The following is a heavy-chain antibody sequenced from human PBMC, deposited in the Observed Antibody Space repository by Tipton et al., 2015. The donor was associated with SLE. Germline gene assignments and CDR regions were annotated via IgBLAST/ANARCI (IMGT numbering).Heavy chain of an antibody. CDR3: ARVRSSSWYGDYNYGMDV. D-gene: IGHD6-13*01. J-gene: IGHJ6*02. Sequence: SLKSRVTISEDTSKNQFSLKLRSVTAADTAVYYCARVRSSSWYGDYNYGMDVWGQGTTVTVSS. V-gene: IGHV4-59*01.